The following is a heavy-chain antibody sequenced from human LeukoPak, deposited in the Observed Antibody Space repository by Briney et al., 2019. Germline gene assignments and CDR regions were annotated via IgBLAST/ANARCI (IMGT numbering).Heavy chain of an antibody. CDR1: GYTFTSYG. D-gene: IGHD3-3*01. CDR3: ARGAYDFWSGYFPAEYFQH. Sequence: GASVKVSCKASGYTFTSYGISWVRQAPGQGLEWMGWISAYNGNTNYAQELQGRVTMTTDTSTSTAYMELRSLRSDDTAVYYCARGAYDFWSGYFPAEYFQHWGQGTLVTVSS. CDR2: ISAYNGNT. V-gene: IGHV1-18*01. J-gene: IGHJ1*01.